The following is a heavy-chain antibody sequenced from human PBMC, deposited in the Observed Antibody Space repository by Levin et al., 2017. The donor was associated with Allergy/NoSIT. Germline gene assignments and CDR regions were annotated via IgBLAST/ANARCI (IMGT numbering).Heavy chain of an antibody. CDR1: GGSISRYY. Sequence: QSQTLSLTCSVSGGSISRYYWGWIRQSAGKGLEWIGRISTSGSTSYNPSLKSRVTMSVDTSKNQFSLKLSSVTAADTAVYYCAREDFGGGVDWFDPWGQGTLVTVSS. CDR3: AREDFGGGVDWFDP. D-gene: IGHD4-23*01. V-gene: IGHV4-4*07. J-gene: IGHJ5*02. CDR2: ISTSGST.